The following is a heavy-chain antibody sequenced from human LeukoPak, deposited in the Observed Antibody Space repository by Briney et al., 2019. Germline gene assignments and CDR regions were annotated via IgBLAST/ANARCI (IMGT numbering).Heavy chain of an antibody. CDR3: ARGVGAVVRGFDY. V-gene: IGHV3-23*01. CDR2: ISGSGGST. CDR1: GFTFTNYW. D-gene: IGHD1-26*01. Sequence: GGSLRLSCAASGFTFTNYWMSWVRQAPGKGLEWVSAISGSGGSTYYADSVKGRFTISRDNAKNSLYLQMNSLRGEDTAVYYCARGVGAVVRGFDYWGQGTLVTVSS. J-gene: IGHJ4*02.